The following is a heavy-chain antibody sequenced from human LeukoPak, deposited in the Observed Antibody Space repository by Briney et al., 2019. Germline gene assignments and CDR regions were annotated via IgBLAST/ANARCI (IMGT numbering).Heavy chain of an antibody. CDR3: ARVYYDILTGYYHAFDI. D-gene: IGHD3-9*01. V-gene: IGHV4-39*07. CDR2: IDYSGSS. CDR1: GDSISSGSFY. J-gene: IGHJ3*02. Sequence: SETLSLTCIVSGDSISSGSFYWGWIRQPPGQGLEWIGSIDYSGSSYYNPSLQSRVTISVDTSKNQFSLKLSSVTAADTAVYYCARVYYDILTGYYHAFDIWGQGTMVTVSS.